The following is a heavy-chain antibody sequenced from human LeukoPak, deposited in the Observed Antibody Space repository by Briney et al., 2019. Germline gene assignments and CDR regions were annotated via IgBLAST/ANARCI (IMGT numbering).Heavy chain of an antibody. Sequence: GRSLRLSCAVSGFTFSSYGMHWVRQAPGKGLEWVAVITYDGSNKYYADSVKGRFTISRDNSKNTLYLQINSLRAEDTAVYYCAKDWQQLISPYFDNWGQGTLVTVSS. CDR3: AKDWQQLISPYFDN. V-gene: IGHV3-30*18. D-gene: IGHD6-13*01. J-gene: IGHJ4*02. CDR1: GFTFSSYG. CDR2: ITYDGSNK.